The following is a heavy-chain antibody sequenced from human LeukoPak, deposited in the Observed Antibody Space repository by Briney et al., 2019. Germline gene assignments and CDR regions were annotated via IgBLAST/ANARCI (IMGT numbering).Heavy chain of an antibody. J-gene: IGHJ4*02. D-gene: IGHD2-15*01. Sequence: PGGSLRLSCAASGFTFSSYWMSWVRQAPGKGPEWVANIKQDGSEKYYVDSVKGRFTISRDNAKNSLYLQMNSLRAEDTAVYYCAREVGTCSGGTCYFRFDYWGQGTLVTVSS. CDR3: AREVGTCSGGTCYFRFDY. CDR1: GFTFSSYW. CDR2: IKQDGSEK. V-gene: IGHV3-7*01.